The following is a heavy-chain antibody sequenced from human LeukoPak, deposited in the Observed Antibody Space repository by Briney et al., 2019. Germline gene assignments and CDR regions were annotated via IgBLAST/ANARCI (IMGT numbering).Heavy chain of an antibody. CDR2: ISYDGSNK. J-gene: IGHJ4*02. CDR1: GFTFSSYG. V-gene: IGHV3-30*18. D-gene: IGHD6-13*01. CDR3: AKAISSSWYRGIDY. Sequence: GGSLRLSCAASGFTFSSYGMHWVRQAPGKGLEWVAVISYDGSNKYYADSVKGRFTISRVNSKNTLYLQMNSLRAEDTAVYYCAKAISSSWYRGIDYWGQGTLVTVSS.